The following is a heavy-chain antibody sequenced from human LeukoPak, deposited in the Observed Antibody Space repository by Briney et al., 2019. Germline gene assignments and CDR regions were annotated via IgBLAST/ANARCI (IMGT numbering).Heavy chain of an antibody. CDR1: GFTFSSYG. CDR2: ISCDGSNK. J-gene: IGHJ4*02. V-gene: IGHV3-30*18. CDR3: AKLDWNGYFDY. D-gene: IGHD1-1*01. Sequence: GGSLRLSCAASGFTFSSYGMHWVRQAPGKGLEWVAVISCDGSNKYYADSVKGRFTISRDNSKNTLYLQMNSLRAEDTAVYYCAKLDWNGYFDYWGQGTLVTVSS.